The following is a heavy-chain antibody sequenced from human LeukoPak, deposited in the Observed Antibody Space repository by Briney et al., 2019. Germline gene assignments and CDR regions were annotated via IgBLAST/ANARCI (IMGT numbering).Heavy chain of an antibody. D-gene: IGHD7-27*01. J-gene: IGHJ4*02. Sequence: GGSLRLSCEASGFTFKKHWMSWVRQAVGKGLECVAKIKEDGSEKHYVDSVQGRFTISRDNARNSLYLQMNSLRADDTAVYYCARDYTGGWNDYWGQGTLVTVSS. CDR3: ARDYTGGWNDY. V-gene: IGHV3-7*01. CDR2: IKEDGSEK. CDR1: GFTFKKHW.